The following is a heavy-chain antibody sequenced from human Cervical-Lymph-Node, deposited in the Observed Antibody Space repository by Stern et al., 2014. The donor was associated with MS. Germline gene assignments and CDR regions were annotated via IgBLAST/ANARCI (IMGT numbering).Heavy chain of an antibody. CDR3: ARGPTVTTGLCQY. CDR2: IGATSSYI. CDR1: GFTFNNYD. D-gene: IGHD4-17*01. Sequence: EVQLVESGGGLVKPGGSLRLSCAVSGFTFNNYDMNWVRQAPGKGLEWVSSIGATSSYISYADSVKGRFTISRDNAKTSLYLQMNSLRAEDTAVYYCARGPTVTTGLCQYWGQGTLVTVSS. V-gene: IGHV3-21*01. J-gene: IGHJ4*02.